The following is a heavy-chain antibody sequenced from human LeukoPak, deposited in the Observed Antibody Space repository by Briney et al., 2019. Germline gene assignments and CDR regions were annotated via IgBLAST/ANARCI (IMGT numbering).Heavy chain of an antibody. V-gene: IGHV4-61*02. CDR3: ARDKKDYMDV. CDR1: GGSISSGSYY. Sequence: SETLSLTCTVSGGSISSGSYYWSWIRQPAGKGLEWIGRIYTSGSTNYNPSLKSRVTISVDTSKNQSSLKLSSVTAADTAVYYCARDKKDYMDVWGKGTTVTISS. J-gene: IGHJ6*03. CDR2: IYTSGST.